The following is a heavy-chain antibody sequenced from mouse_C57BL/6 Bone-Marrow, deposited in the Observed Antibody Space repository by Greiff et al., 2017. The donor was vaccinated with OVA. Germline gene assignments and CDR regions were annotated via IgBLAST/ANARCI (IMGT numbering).Heavy chain of an antibody. V-gene: IGHV1-63*01. CDR2: IYPGGGYT. D-gene: IGHD2-4*01. Sequence: VQLQQSGAELVRPGTSVKMSCKASGYTFTNYWIGWAKQRPGHGLEWIGDIYPGGGYTNYNKKFKGKATLTADKSSSTAYMQFSSLTSEDSAIYDCARSFYDYGSYFDYWGQGTTLTVSS. CDR3: ARSFYDYGSYFDY. CDR1: GYTFTNYW. J-gene: IGHJ2*01.